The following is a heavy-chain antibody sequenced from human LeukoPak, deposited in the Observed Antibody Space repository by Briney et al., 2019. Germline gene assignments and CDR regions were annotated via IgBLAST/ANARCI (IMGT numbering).Heavy chain of an antibody. CDR2: INHSGST. Sequence: SETLSLTCAVDGGSFSGYYWSWIRQPPGKGREWIGEINHSGSTNYNPSLKSRVTISVDTSKNQFSLKLSSVIAADTAVYYCARLADRYYYYYYYMDVWGKGTTVTVSS. CDR3: ARLADRYYYYYYYMDV. J-gene: IGHJ6*03. CDR1: GGSFSGYY. V-gene: IGHV4-34*01. D-gene: IGHD2-15*01.